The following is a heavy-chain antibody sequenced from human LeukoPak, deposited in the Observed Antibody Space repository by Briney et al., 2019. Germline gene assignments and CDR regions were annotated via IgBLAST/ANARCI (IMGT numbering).Heavy chain of an antibody. D-gene: IGHD6-13*01. J-gene: IGHJ5*02. CDR2: IYYSGST. Sequence: SETLSLTCTVSGVSISSSNSYWGWIRQPPGKGLEWIGSIYYSGSTYYNPSLKSRVTISVDTSKNQFSLRLSSVTAADTAVYYCAREARIAAAGTDWFDPWGQGTLVTVSS. V-gene: IGHV4-39*07. CDR3: AREARIAAAGTDWFDP. CDR1: GVSISSSNSY.